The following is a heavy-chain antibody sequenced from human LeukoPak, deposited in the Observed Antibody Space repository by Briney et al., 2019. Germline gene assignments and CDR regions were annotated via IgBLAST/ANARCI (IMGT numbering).Heavy chain of an antibody. CDR2: IYTSGST. CDR1: GGSISSGSYY. J-gene: IGHJ6*03. CDR3: AREFRCSSTSCSSYYYYYMDV. Sequence: PSETLSLTCTVSGGSISSGSYYWSWIRQPAGKGLEWIGRIYTSGSTNYNPSLKSRVTISVDTSKNQFSLKLSSVTAADTAVYYCAREFRCSSTSCSSYYYYYMDVWGKGTTVTISS. D-gene: IGHD2-2*01. V-gene: IGHV4-61*02.